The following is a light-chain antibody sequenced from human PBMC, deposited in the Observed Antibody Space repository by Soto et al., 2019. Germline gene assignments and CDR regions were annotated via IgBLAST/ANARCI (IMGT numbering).Light chain of an antibody. CDR1: SSDIGGYNY. CDR2: EVS. V-gene: IGLV2-14*01. Sequence: QSALTQPASVSGSPGQSSTISCTGTSSDIGGYNYVSWYQQHPGKAPKLMIYEVSNRPSGVHNRFSGSKSGNTASLTISGLHAEDEAYYYCSSFTSSSTGVFGGGTKLTVL. J-gene: IGLJ3*02. CDR3: SSFTSSSTGV.